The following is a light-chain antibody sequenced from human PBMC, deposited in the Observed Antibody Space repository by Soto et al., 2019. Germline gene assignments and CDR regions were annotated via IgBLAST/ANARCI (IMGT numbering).Light chain of an antibody. CDR1: QSISSW. Sequence: DIQMTQSPSTLSASVGDRVTITCRASQSISSWLAWYQQKPGKAPKLLIYKASSLERGVPSRFSGSGSETAFTLTSSSLQPDDVATYYCHHYNSYPSFGGGTKVEIK. J-gene: IGKJ4*01. CDR3: HHYNSYPS. CDR2: KAS. V-gene: IGKV1-5*03.